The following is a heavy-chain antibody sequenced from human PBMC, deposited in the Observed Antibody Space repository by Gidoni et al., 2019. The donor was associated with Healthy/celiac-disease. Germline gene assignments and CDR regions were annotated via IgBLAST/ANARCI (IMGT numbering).Heavy chain of an antibody. J-gene: IGHJ4*02. Sequence: QVQPVESGGGVVQPGRSLRLSCAASGFTFSSYGMHWVRQAPGKGLEWVAVIWYDGSNKYYADSVKGRFTISRDNSKNTLYLQMNSLRAEDTAVYYCARTYGSGSYYNEYFDYWGQGTLVTVSS. CDR3: ARTYGSGSYYNEYFDY. D-gene: IGHD3-10*01. V-gene: IGHV3-33*01. CDR2: IWYDGSNK. CDR1: GFTFSSYG.